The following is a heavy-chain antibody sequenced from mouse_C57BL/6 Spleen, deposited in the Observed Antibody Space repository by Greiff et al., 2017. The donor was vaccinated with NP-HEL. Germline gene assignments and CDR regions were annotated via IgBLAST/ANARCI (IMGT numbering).Heavy chain of an antibody. Sequence: EVKVVESGGGLVKPGGSLKLSCAASGFTFSSYAMSWVRQTPEKRLEWVATISDGGRYTYYPDNVKGRFTISRDNAKNNLYPQMSHLKSEDTAMYYFARDEGLRRSAWFAYWGQGTLVTVSA. D-gene: IGHD2-4*01. CDR1: GFTFSSYA. CDR3: ARDEGLRRSAWFAY. J-gene: IGHJ3*01. V-gene: IGHV5-4*01. CDR2: ISDGGRYT.